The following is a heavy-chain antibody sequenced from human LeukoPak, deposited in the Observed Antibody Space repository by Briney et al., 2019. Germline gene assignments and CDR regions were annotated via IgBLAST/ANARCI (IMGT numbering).Heavy chain of an antibody. D-gene: IGHD5-18*01. J-gene: IGHJ4*02. CDR2: ISTSGSTI. Sequence: GGSLRLSCAASGFTFSGYEMNWVRQAPGKGLEWVSCISTSGSTIYYADSVKGRFTISRDNARNSLYLQMNSLGAEDTAVYYCARDGPGYSFDYWGQGTLVTVSS. CDR3: ARDGPGYSFDY. CDR1: GFTFSGYE. V-gene: IGHV3-48*03.